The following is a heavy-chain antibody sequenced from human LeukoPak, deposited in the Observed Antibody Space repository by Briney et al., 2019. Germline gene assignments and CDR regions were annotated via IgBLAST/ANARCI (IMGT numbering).Heavy chain of an antibody. V-gene: IGHV3-23*01. Sequence: PGGSLRLSCAASGFTFSSYAMSWVRQAPGKGLEWVPASSGSGGSTYYADSVKGRSTISRDNSKNTLCLQMNSLRAEDTAVYYCAKGPAFYYDSSGSYFDFWGQGTLVTVSS. CDR3: AKGPAFYYDSSGSYFDF. D-gene: IGHD3-22*01. CDR1: GFTFSSYA. CDR2: SSGSGGST. J-gene: IGHJ4*02.